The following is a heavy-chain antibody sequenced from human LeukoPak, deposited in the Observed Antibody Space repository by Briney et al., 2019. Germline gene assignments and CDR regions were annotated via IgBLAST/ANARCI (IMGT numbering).Heavy chain of an antibody. V-gene: IGHV4-34*01. J-gene: IGHJ3*02. D-gene: IGHD6-13*01. CDR1: GGSFSGYY. CDR3: ARRYSSSRDAFDI. Sequence: SETLSLTCAVYGGSFSGYYWSWIRQPPGKGLEWIGEINHSGSTNYNPSLKSRVTISVDTSKNQFSLKLSSVTAADTAVYYCARRYSSSRDAFDIWGQGTMVTVSS. CDR2: INHSGST.